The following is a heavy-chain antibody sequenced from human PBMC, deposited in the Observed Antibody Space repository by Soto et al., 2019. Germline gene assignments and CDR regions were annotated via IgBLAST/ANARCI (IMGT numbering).Heavy chain of an antibody. V-gene: IGHV4-34*01. CDR1: GGSFSGYY. CDR3: ARVSVDCSGGSCSPTLDY. D-gene: IGHD2-15*01. J-gene: IGHJ4*02. Sequence: QVQLQQWGAGLLKPSETLSLTRAVYGGSFSGYYWSWIRQPPGKGLEWIGEINHSGSTNYNPSLKSRVTISVDTSKNQFSLKLSSVTAADTAVYYCARVSVDCSGGSCSPTLDYWGQGTLVTVSS. CDR2: INHSGST.